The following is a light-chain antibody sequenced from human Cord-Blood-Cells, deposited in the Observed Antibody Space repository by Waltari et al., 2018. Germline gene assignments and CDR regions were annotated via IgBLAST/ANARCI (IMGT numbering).Light chain of an antibody. Sequence: QSVLTHPPSVSGAPGQRVTIPCTWSSPNIRAGYDVPWYQQLPGTAPKLLIYGNSNRPSGVPDRFSGSKSGTSASLAITGLQAEDEADYYCQSYDSSLSGYVFGTGTKVTVL. CDR3: QSYDSSLSGYV. CDR2: GNS. CDR1: SPNIRAGYD. J-gene: IGLJ1*01. V-gene: IGLV1-40*01.